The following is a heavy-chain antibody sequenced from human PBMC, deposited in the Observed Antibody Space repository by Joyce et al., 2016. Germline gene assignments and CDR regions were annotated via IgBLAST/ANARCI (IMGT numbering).Heavy chain of an antibody. CDR1: GGSFSSGSYY. CDR2: IYCSGNT. CDR3: ARGNGYYDY. Sequence: QVQLQESGPGLVKPSQTLSLTCTVSGGSFSSGSYYWSWIRQHPGKGLEWIGYIYCSGNTYYNPTLKSRVTISVDTSKYQFSLRLNSVTAADTAVYYCARGNGYYDYWGQGTQVTVSS. J-gene: IGHJ4*02. D-gene: IGHD3-22*01. V-gene: IGHV4-31*03.